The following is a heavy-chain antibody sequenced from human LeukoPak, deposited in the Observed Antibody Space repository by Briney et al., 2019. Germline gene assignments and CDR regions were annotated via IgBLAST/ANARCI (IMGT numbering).Heavy chain of an antibody. J-gene: IGHJ4*02. Sequence: SETLSLTCSVSGGSINGYYWKWDRQPPGKGLEWVGYISYSGNTNYSTSLKSRLTMSVDTSKNQFSLNLRSVTAADTAVYYCARAGSSGWYGEYWGQGTLVTVSS. CDR2: ISYSGNT. CDR3: ARAGSSGWYGEY. V-gene: IGHV4-59*01. D-gene: IGHD6-19*01. CDR1: GGSINGYY.